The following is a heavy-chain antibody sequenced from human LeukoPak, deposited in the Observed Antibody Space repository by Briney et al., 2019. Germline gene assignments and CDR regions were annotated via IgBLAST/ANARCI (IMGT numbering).Heavy chain of an antibody. J-gene: IGHJ4*02. CDR3: ARDSPRPPTYYYDSSDF. Sequence: PGGSLRLSCAASGFTFRTYAMSCVRQAPGKGLEWVSAISGNGRNTYYADSVKGRFTISRDNSKNTLYLQMNSLRVEDTAVYYCARDSPRPPTYYYDSSDFWGQGTLVTVSS. V-gene: IGHV3-23*01. CDR2: ISGNGRNT. CDR1: GFTFRTYA. D-gene: IGHD3-22*01.